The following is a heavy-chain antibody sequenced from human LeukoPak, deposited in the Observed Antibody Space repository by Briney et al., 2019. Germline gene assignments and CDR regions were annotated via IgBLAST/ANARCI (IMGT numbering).Heavy chain of an antibody. J-gene: IGHJ3*02. CDR2: VSGSGGST. D-gene: IGHD2-21*02. CDR3: ARDGRGGDGWAFDI. V-gene: IGHV3-23*01. Sequence: GGSLRLSCAASGFTFSTYAMNWVRQAPGKGLEWVSAVSGSGGSTYYADSVKGRFTISRDNSKNTLYLQMNSLRAEDTAVYYCARDGRGGDGWAFDIWGQGTMVTVSS. CDR1: GFTFSTYA.